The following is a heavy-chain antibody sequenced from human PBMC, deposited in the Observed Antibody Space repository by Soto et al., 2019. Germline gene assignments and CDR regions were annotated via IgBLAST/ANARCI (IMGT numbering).Heavy chain of an antibody. CDR1: GGSFSGYY. V-gene: IGHV4-34*01. J-gene: IGHJ6*02. CDR2: INHSGST. Sequence: KSSETLSLTCAVYGGSFSGYYWSWIRQPPGKELEWIGEINHSGSTNYNPSLKSRVTISVDTSKNQFSLKLSSVTAADTAVYYCASPGYCSSTSCRPSPLGMDVWGQGTTVTVSS. D-gene: IGHD2-2*01. CDR3: ASPGYCSSTSCRPSPLGMDV.